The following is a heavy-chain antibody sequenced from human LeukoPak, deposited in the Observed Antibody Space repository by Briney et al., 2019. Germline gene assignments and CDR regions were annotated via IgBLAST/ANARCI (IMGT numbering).Heavy chain of an antibody. Sequence: GGSLRLSCAASGFTFSSYAMHWVRQAPGKGLEWVAVISYDGSNKYYADSVKGRFTISRDNSKNTLYLQMNSLRAEDTAVYYCARAPVTVVTIWGPYYWGQGTLVTVSS. CDR2: ISYDGSNK. CDR1: GFTFSSYA. J-gene: IGHJ4*02. CDR3: ARAPVTVVTIWGPYY. D-gene: IGHD4-23*01. V-gene: IGHV3-30-3*01.